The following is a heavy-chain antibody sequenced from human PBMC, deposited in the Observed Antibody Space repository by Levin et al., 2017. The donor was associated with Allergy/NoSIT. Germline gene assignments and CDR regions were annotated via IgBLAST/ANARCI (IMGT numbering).Heavy chain of an antibody. CDR3: AKDAVTKYDYIWGSYRYNPFHFDY. CDR1: GFTFSSYA. D-gene: IGHD3-16*02. CDR2: ISGSGGST. V-gene: IGHV3-23*01. Sequence: GGSLRLSCAASGFTFSSYAMSWVRQAPGKGLEWVSAISGSGGSTYYADSVKGRFTISRDNSKNTLYLQMNSLRAEDTAVYYCAKDAVTKYDYIWGSYRYNPFHFDYWGQGTLVTVSS. J-gene: IGHJ4*02.